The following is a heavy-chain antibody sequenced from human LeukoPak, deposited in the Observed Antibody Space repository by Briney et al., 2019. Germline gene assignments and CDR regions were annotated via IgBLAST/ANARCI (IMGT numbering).Heavy chain of an antibody. CDR1: GGSFTGNY. D-gene: IGHD2-15*01. Sequence: SETLSLTCAVYGGSFTGNYWRWIRQPPGKGLEWIGEINHSGSTKYNPSLKSRVTMSVDASTNQFFLRLTSVTAADTAVYYCARMFGGYCSGGSCYKAFDIWGQGTMVTVSS. J-gene: IGHJ3*02. CDR3: ARMFGGYCSGGSCYKAFDI. V-gene: IGHV4-34*01. CDR2: INHSGST.